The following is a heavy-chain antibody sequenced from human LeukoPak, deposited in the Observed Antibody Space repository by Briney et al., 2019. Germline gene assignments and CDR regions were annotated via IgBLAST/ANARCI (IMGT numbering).Heavy chain of an antibody. J-gene: IGHJ6*03. D-gene: IGHD4-17*01. CDR1: GGTFSSYA. V-gene: IGHV1-69*06. CDR2: IIPIFGTA. CDR3: ARADGDYVSPYYYYYYMDV. Sequence: SVKVSCKASGGTFSSYAISWVRQAPGQGLEWMGGIIPIFGTANYAQKFQGRVTITADKSTSTAYMELSSLRSEDTAVYYCARADGDYVSPYYYYYYMDVWGKGTTVTVSS.